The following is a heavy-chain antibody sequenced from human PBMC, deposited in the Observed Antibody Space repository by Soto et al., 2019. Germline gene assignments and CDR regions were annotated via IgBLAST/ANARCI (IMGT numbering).Heavy chain of an antibody. D-gene: IGHD6-13*01. J-gene: IGHJ4*02. CDR1: GFTFSTYG. CDR2: ISNGGDNQ. CDR3: AKRFSSSWSIDY. V-gene: IGHV3-30*18. Sequence: QVQLVESGGGVVQPGRSLRLSCAASGFTFSTYGMHWVRQAPGKGLEWVVVISNGGDNQYYGDSVKGRFTVSRDNSKNTLYLQMHSLRPEDTAVYYCAKRFSSSWSIDYWGQGTLVTVSS.